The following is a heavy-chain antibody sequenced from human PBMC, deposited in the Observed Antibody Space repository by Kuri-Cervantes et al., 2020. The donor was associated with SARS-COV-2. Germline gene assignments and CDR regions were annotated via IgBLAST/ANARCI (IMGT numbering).Heavy chain of an antibody. D-gene: IGHD6-13*01. CDR3: ARGAEGSPFDY. J-gene: IGHJ4*02. V-gene: IGHV4-4*07. Sequence: ESLKISCSVSGDSISRYYWSWIRQPAGKGLEWIGRIYTSGSTNYNPSLKSRVTMSVDTPKNQFSLKLSSVTAADTAVYYCARGAEGSPFDYWGQGTLVTVSS. CDR2: IYTSGST. CDR1: GDSISRYY.